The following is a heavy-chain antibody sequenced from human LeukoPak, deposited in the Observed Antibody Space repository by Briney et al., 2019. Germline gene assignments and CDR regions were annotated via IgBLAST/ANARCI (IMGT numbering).Heavy chain of an antibody. V-gene: IGHV3-30*18. D-gene: IGHD2-2*01. Sequence: GKSLRLSCAASGFTFNNYGMHWVRQAPGKGLEWVAVISYDGRNIHYPDSVKGRFTISRDISTDTLWLQMDSLRTVDTAVYYCAKGPLRGTAAAIDYWGQGTLVTVSS. CDR3: AKGPLRGTAAAIDY. CDR1: GFTFNNYG. CDR2: ISYDGRNI. J-gene: IGHJ4*02.